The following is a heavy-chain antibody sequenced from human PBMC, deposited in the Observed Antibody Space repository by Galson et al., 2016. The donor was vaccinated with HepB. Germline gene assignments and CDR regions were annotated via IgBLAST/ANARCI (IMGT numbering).Heavy chain of an antibody. D-gene: IGHD6-19*01. CDR3: AKGGQWLLRGPGWFDP. J-gene: IGHJ5*02. CDR1: GFTFSSYA. CDR2: ISGSGATT. V-gene: IGHV3-23*01. Sequence: SLRLSCAASGFTFSSYAMSWVRQAPGKGLEWVSTISGSGATTYVADSVKGRFTMSRDNSKNTLYLQINSLRVEDTAIYYCAKGGQWLLRGPGWFDPWGQGTLVSVSS.